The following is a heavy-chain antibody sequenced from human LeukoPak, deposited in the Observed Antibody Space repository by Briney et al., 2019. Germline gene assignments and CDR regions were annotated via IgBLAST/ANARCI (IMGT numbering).Heavy chain of an antibody. D-gene: IGHD1-26*01. Sequence: ASVKVSCKASGFTFTSSAMQWVRQARGQRLEWIGWIVVGSGNTNYAQKFQERVTITRDMSTSIAYMELSSLRSEDTAVYYCAASIVGATGDLDYWGQGTLVTVSS. CDR2: IVVGSGNT. J-gene: IGHJ4*02. V-gene: IGHV1-58*02. CDR1: GFTFTSSA. CDR3: AASIVGATGDLDY.